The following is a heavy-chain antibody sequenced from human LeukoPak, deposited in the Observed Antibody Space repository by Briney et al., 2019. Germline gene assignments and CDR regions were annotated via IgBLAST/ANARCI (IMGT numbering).Heavy chain of an antibody. V-gene: IGHV4-39*07. Sequence: KASETLSLTCTVSGGSISSGGYYWSWIRQPPGKGLEWIGEINHSGSTNYNPSLKSRVTISVDTSKNQFSLKLSSVTAADTAVYYCARGLGYCSSTSCGGEFDPWGQGTLVTVSS. D-gene: IGHD2-2*01. CDR3: ARGLGYCSSTSCGGEFDP. CDR2: INHSGST. CDR1: GGSISSGGYY. J-gene: IGHJ5*02.